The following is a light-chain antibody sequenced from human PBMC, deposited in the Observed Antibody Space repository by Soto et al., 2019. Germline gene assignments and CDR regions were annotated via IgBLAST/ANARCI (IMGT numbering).Light chain of an antibody. V-gene: IGKV1-5*01. J-gene: IGKJ1*01. CDR3: QQYNSYSLWT. CDR2: DAS. CDR1: QSISSW. Sequence: DILLTPSPSTLFASVGDRVTITCRACQSISSWLAWYQQKPGKAPKLLIYDASSLQSGVPSRFSGSGSGTEFTLTIDSLQPDDFATYYCQQYNSYSLWTFGQGTKV.